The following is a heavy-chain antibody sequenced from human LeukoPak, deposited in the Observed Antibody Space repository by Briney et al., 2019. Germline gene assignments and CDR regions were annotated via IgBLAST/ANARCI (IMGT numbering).Heavy chain of an antibody. D-gene: IGHD6-6*01. CDR1: GFTFSSYS. CDR3: ARDIAARRPSYYYYYHMDV. Sequence: GGSLRLSCAASGFTFSSYSMNWVRQAPGKGLEWVSYISSSSTIYYADSVKGRFTISRDNAKNSLYLQMNSLRAEDTAVYYCARDIAARRPSYYYYYHMDVWGKGTTVTVSS. CDR2: ISSSSTI. J-gene: IGHJ6*03. V-gene: IGHV3-48*01.